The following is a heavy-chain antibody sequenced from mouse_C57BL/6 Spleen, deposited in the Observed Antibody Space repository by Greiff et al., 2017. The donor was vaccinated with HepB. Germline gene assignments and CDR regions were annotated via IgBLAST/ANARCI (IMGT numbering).Heavy chain of an antibody. J-gene: IGHJ2*01. CDR1: GFSLTSYG. Sequence: QVQLQQSGPGLVQPSQRLSITCTVSGFSLTSYGVHWVRQPPGKGLEWLGVIWSGGSTDYNAAFISRLSISKDNSKSQVFFKMNSLQADDTAIYYCAKNGVYDGYYAYYFDYWGQGTTLTVSS. D-gene: IGHD2-3*01. V-gene: IGHV2-4*01. CDR3: AKNGVYDGYYAYYFDY. CDR2: IWSGGST.